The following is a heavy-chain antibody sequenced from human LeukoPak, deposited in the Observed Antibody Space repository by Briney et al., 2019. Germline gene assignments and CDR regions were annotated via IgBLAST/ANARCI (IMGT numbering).Heavy chain of an antibody. D-gene: IGHD2-2*01. V-gene: IGHV3-48*03. CDR2: ISSSGSTI. Sequence: GGSLRLSCAASGFTFSSYEMNWVRQAPGKGLEWVSYISSSGSTIYYADSVKGRFTISRDNAKNSLYLQMNSLRAEDTAVYYCARHIVVVSAAPHFDYWGQGTLVTVSS. CDR3: ARHIVVVSAAPHFDY. CDR1: GFTFSSYE. J-gene: IGHJ4*02.